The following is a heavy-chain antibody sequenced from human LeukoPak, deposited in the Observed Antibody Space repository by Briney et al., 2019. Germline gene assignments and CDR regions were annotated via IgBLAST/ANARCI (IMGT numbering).Heavy chain of an antibody. V-gene: IGHV3-33*06. CDR2: IWYDGSNK. CDR1: GFTFSSYG. D-gene: IGHD5-12*01. J-gene: IGHJ4*02. Sequence: GGSLRLSCAASGFTFSSYGMHWVRQAPGKGLEWVAVIWYDGSNKYYADSVKGRFTISRDNSKNTLYLQMNSLRAEDTAVYYCAKGVGWLRSAYFDYWGQGTLVTVSS. CDR3: AKGVGWLRSAYFDY.